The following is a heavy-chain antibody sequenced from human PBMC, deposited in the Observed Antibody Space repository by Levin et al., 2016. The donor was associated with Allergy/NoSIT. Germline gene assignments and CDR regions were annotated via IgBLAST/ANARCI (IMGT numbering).Heavy chain of an antibody. Sequence: SVKVSCKASGDSFRSYTINWVRQAPGQGLEWIGRIIAALGITNHAQKLRGRVTFTADISTSTAYMELSSLRSEDTAVYYCAREYYYGSSGYESDFDYWGQGSLVTVSS. CDR2: IIAALGIT. CDR3: AREYYYGSSGYESDFDY. J-gene: IGHJ4*02. D-gene: IGHD3-22*01. CDR1: GDSFRSYT. V-gene: IGHV1-69*02.